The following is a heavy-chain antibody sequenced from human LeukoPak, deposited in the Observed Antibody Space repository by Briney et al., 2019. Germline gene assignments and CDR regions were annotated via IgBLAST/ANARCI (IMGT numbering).Heavy chain of an antibody. Sequence: GGSLRLSCAASGFTFSSYSMNWVRQAPGKGLEWVSYISSSSSTIYYADSVKGRFTISRDNAKNSLYLQMNSLRAEDTAVYYCAREVGGWVPHFDYWGQGILVTVSS. CDR1: GFTFSSYS. D-gene: IGHD6-19*01. CDR3: AREVGGWVPHFDY. V-gene: IGHV3-48*01. CDR2: ISSSSSTI. J-gene: IGHJ4*02.